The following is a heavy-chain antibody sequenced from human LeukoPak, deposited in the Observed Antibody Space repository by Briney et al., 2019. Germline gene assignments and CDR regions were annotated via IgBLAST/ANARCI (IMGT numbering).Heavy chain of an antibody. Sequence: SETLSLTCTVSGGSISSGSHYWGWIRQPPGKELEWIGNIYYSGNSYYNPSLKSRVTISVDASKDQFSLNLSSVTAADTAVYYCARLSYGSGSHYNFYFDFWGQGTLVTVSA. CDR2: IYYSGNS. J-gene: IGHJ4*02. D-gene: IGHD3-10*01. CDR3: ARLSYGSGSHYNFYFDF. V-gene: IGHV4-39*01. CDR1: GGSISSGSHY.